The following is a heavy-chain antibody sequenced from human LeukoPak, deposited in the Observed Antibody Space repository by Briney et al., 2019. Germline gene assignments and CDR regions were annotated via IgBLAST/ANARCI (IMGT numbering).Heavy chain of an antibody. CDR3: ARRSGSHYWNWFDP. Sequence: GASVKVSCKASGGAFSSYAISWVRQAPGQGLEWMGGIIPIFGTANYAQKFQGRVTITADESTSTAYMELSSLRSEDTAVYYCARRSGSHYWNWFDPWGQGTLVTVSS. J-gene: IGHJ5*02. CDR2: IIPIFGTA. D-gene: IGHD1-26*01. CDR1: GGAFSSYA. V-gene: IGHV1-69*13.